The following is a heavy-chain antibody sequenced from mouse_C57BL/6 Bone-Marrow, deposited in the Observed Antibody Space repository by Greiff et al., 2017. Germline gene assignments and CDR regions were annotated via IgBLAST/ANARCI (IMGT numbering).Heavy chain of an antibody. CDR1: GYTFTDYY. V-gene: IGHV1-19*01. J-gene: IGHJ4*01. CDR3: ARSYGRGAMDY. Sequence: VQLKESGPVLVKPGASVKMSCKASGYTFTDYYMNWVKQSHGKSLEWIGVINPYNGGTSYNQKFKGKATLTVDKSSSTAYMELNSLTSEDSAVYYCARSYGRGAMDYWGQGTSVTVSS. CDR2: INPYNGGT. D-gene: IGHD1-1*01.